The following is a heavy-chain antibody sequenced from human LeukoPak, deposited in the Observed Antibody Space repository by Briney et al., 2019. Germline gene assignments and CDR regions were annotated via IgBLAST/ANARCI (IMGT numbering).Heavy chain of an antibody. J-gene: IGHJ4*02. CDR3: TRVAVGATLEH. Sequence: ASVKVSCKASGYTFTSYYIHWVRQAPGQGLEWMGIINPSGGNTKYAQKFQGRVTMTRDTSTSTVYMELSSLRSEDTAVYFCTRVAVGATLEHWGQGTLVTVSS. V-gene: IGHV1-46*01. D-gene: IGHD1-26*01. CDR2: INPSGGNT. CDR1: GYTFTSYY.